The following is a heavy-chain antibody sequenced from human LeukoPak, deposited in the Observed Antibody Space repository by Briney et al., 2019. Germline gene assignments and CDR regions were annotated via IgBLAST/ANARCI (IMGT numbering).Heavy chain of an antibody. CDR2: INPNSGGT. CDR3: ARAGYSSSWTTVDYYYYGMDV. Sequence: ASVKVSCKASGYTFTGYYMHWVRQAPGQGLEWMGWINPNSGGTNYAQKFQGRVTMTRDTSISTAYMELSRLRSDDTAVYYCARAGYSSSWTTVDYYYYGMDVWGQGTTVTVSS. CDR1: GYTFTGYY. D-gene: IGHD6-13*01. J-gene: IGHJ6*02. V-gene: IGHV1-2*02.